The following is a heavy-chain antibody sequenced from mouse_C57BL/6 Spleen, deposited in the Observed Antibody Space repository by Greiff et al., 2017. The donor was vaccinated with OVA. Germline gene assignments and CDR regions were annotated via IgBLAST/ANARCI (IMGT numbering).Heavy chain of an antibody. CDR2: IDPSDSYP. J-gene: IGHJ3*01. D-gene: IGHD2-5*01. Sequence: QVQLQQPGAELVMPGASVKLSCKASGYTFTRYWMHWVKQRPGQGLEWIGEIDPSDSYPNYNQKFKGKSTLTVDKSSSTAYLQLSSLTSEDSAVDYCARSNYSNYEVAGFADWGQGTLVTVSA. CDR3: ARSNYSNYEVAGFAD. CDR1: GYTFTRYW. V-gene: IGHV1-69*01.